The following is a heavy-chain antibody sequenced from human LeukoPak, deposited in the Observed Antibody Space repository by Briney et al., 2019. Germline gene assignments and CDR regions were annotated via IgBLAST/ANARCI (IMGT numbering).Heavy chain of an antibody. CDR2: INTNTGNP. Sequence: ASVKVSCKASGYTFTGYYMHWVRQAPGQGLEWMGWINTNTGNPAYAQGFTGRFVFSLDTSVSTAYLQISSLKAEDTAVYYCARGRWLQSPLNYFDYWGQGTLVTVSS. CDR3: ARGRWLQSPLNYFDY. J-gene: IGHJ4*02. CDR1: GYTFTGYY. V-gene: IGHV7-4-1*02. D-gene: IGHD5-24*01.